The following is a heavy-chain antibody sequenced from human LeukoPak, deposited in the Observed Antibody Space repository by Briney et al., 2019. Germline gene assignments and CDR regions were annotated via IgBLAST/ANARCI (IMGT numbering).Heavy chain of an antibody. CDR3: ARARGYYYDSSGHPYGMDV. CDR2: IYYSGST. CDR1: GGSISSYY. J-gene: IGHJ6*02. V-gene: IGHV4-59*08. D-gene: IGHD3-22*01. Sequence: PSETLSLTCTVSGGSISSYYWSWIRQPPGKGLEWIGYIYYSGSTNYNPSLKSRVTISVDTSKNQFSLKLSSVTAADTAVYYCARARGYYYDSSGHPYGMDVWGQGTTVTVSS.